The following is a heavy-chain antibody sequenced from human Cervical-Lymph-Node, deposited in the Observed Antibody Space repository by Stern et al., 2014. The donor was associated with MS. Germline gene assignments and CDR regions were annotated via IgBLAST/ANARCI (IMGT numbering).Heavy chain of an antibody. Sequence: VQLVQSGPELKRPGASVEVSCKASGYIITAYAMNWVRQAPGRSLEWLGWINPYTGAPMYARNFTGRFVFSFDASASAAHLQISSLQADDTAVYYCVVGDNGGYLAHWGQGTLVIVSS. V-gene: IGHV7-4-1*02. CDR2: INPYTGAP. D-gene: IGHD2-8*01. J-gene: IGHJ4*02. CDR3: VVGDNGGYLAH. CDR1: GYIITAYA.